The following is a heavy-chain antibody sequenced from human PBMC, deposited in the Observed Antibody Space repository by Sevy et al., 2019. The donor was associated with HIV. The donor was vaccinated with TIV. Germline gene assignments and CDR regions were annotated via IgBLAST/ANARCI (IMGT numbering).Heavy chain of an antibody. CDR2: IRSKDYGGAT. CDR1: GFTFGDYA. CDR3: TRCYYYDSSGYSDY. J-gene: IGHJ4*02. V-gene: IGHV3-49*03. D-gene: IGHD3-22*01. Sequence: GGSLRLSCTGSGFTFGDYAMSWFRQAPWMGLEWVGFIRSKDYGGATEYAASVKGRFTISRDDSKRIADLQMNSLKTEDTAVYYCTRCYYYDSSGYSDYCGQGTLVTVSS.